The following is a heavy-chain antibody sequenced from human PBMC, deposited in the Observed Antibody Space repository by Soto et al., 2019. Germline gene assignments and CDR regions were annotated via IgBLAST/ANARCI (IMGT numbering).Heavy chain of an antibody. Sequence: QLQLQESGPGLVKPSETLSLTCTVSGGSISSSSYYWGWIRQPPGKGLEWIGSIYYSGSTYYNPSLKRRVTISADTSKNHFSLKLSSVTAADTAVYYCARHTPAISISDHWGQGTLVTVSS. CDR2: IYYSGST. J-gene: IGHJ4*02. CDR3: ARHTPAISISDH. D-gene: IGHD2-15*01. CDR1: GGSISSSSYY. V-gene: IGHV4-39*01.